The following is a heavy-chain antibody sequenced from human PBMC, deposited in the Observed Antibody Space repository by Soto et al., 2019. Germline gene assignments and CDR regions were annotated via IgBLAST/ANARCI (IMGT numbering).Heavy chain of an antibody. D-gene: IGHD6-13*01. CDR2: ISGRGDST. Sequence: ELQLLESGGGLVQPGGSLRLSCAASGFTFSSYAMSWVRQAPGKGLEWVSAISGRGDSTYYADSVKGRFTISRDNSKNTLILQMNSLRAEDTAVYYCARWREQQLSRGYYGMDVWGQGTTVTVSS. CDR1: GFTFSSYA. J-gene: IGHJ6*02. V-gene: IGHV3-23*01. CDR3: ARWREQQLSRGYYGMDV.